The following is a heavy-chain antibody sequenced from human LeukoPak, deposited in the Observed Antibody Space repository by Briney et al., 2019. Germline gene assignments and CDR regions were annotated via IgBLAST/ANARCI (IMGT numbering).Heavy chain of an antibody. CDR1: GYTFTSYA. CDR3: ARAAHTHLSTSAYYYYGMDV. CDR2: INAGNGNT. J-gene: IGHJ6*02. D-gene: IGHD2-2*01. Sequence: ASVKVSCKASGYTFTSYAMHWVRQAPGQRLEWMGWINAGNGNTKYSQKFQGRVTITRDTSASTAYMELSSLRSEDTAVYYCARAAHTHLSTSAYYYYGMDVWGQGTTVTVSS. V-gene: IGHV1-3*01.